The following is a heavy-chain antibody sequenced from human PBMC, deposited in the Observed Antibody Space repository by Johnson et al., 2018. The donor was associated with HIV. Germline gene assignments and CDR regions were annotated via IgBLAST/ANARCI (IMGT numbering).Heavy chain of an antibody. CDR2: IYGDGSST. Sequence: VQLVESGGRLVQPGGSLGLSCVASGFTFSSFWMTWVRQAPGKGLVWVSRIYGDGSSTPFADSVKGRFTIPRDKSKNTLYLQMNSLRAEDTAVYYGARPGPYQYAFDIWGQGTMVTVSS. CDR3: ARPGPYQYAFDI. J-gene: IGHJ3*02. CDR1: GFTFSSFW. V-gene: IGHV3-74*02.